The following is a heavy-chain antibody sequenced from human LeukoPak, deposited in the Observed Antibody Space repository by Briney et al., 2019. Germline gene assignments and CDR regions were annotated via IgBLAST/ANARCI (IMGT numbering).Heavy chain of an antibody. V-gene: IGHV4-59*01. Sequence: SETLSLTCTVSGGSISSYYWNWIRQPPGKELEWIGYIYYSGSTNYNPSLKSRVTISVDTSKNQFSLKLSSVTAADTAVYYCARDRDGYNSLDYWGQGTLVTVSS. D-gene: IGHD5-24*01. CDR1: GGSISSYY. CDR3: ARDRDGYNSLDY. CDR2: IYYSGST. J-gene: IGHJ4*02.